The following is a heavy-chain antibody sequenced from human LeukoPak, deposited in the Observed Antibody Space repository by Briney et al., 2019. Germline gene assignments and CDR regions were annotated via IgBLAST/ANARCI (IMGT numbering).Heavy chain of an antibody. J-gene: IGHJ4*02. CDR3: ARGQQDILTGCFDY. CDR1: GYTFINYG. CDR2: ISVHNGST. D-gene: IGHD3-9*01. V-gene: IGHV1-18*01. Sequence: ASVKVSCKASGYTFINYGISWVRQAPGQGLEWMGWISVHNGSTNFAQKFQGRVTMTRDTSTSTVYMELSSLRSEDTAVYYCARGQQDILTGCFDYWGQGTLVTVSS.